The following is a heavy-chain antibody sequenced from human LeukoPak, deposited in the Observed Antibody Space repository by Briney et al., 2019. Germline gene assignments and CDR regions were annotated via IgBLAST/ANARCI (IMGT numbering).Heavy chain of an antibody. Sequence: PSETLSLTCTVSGGSISSYYWSWIRQPPGKGLEWIGYIYYSGSTNYNPSLESRVTISVDTSKNQFSLKLSSVTAADTAVCYCASQQRSIVGAAAMSRWGQGTLVTVSS. V-gene: IGHV4-59*01. J-gene: IGHJ4*02. CDR2: IYYSGST. D-gene: IGHD2-2*01. CDR3: ASQQRSIVGAAAMSR. CDR1: GGSISSYY.